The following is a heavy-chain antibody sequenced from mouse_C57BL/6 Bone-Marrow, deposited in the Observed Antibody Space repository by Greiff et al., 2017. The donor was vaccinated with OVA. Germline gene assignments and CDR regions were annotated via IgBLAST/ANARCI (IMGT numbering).Heavy chain of an antibody. CDR3: EREADDYDRSFCYAMDY. J-gene: IGHJ4*01. CDR1: GYTFTSYG. CDR2: IYPRSGNT. Sequence: QVHVKQSGAELARPGASVKLSCKASGYTFTSYGISWVKQRPGQGLEWIGEIYPRSGNTYYNDKFKGKATLTADKSSSTAYMELRSLTSEDSAVYFCEREADDYDRSFCYAMDYWGQGTSVTVSS. D-gene: IGHD2-4*01. V-gene: IGHV1-81*01.